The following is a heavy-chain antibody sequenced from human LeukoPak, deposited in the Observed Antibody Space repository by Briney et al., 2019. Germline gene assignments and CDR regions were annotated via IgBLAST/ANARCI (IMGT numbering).Heavy chain of an antibody. CDR3: ASTPEKGESPFDY. Sequence: PSETLSLTCTVSGGSISSSSYYWGWIRQPPGKGLEWIGSIYYSGSTYYNPSLKSRVTISVDTSKNQFSLKLSSVTAADTAVYYCASTPEKGESPFDYWGQGTLVTVSS. D-gene: IGHD1-14*01. CDR1: GGSISSSSYY. V-gene: IGHV4-39*07. CDR2: IYYSGST. J-gene: IGHJ4*02.